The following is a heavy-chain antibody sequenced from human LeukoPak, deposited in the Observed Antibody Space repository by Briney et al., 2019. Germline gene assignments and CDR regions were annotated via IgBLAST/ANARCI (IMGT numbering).Heavy chain of an antibody. CDR1: GDSVSSNSAA. J-gene: IGHJ4*02. Sequence: SQTLSLTCAISGDSVSSNSAAWNWIRQSPSRGLEWLGRTYYRSKLYNDYAVSVKSRITINPDTSKTQFSLQLTSVPPEDTAVYYCARDSGYVGPYFDYWGQGTLVPVSS. CDR3: ARDSGYVGPYFDY. CDR2: TYYRSKLYN. V-gene: IGHV6-1*01. D-gene: IGHD5-12*01.